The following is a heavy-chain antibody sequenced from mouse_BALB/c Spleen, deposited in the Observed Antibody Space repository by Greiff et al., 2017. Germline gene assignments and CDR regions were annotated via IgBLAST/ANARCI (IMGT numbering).Heavy chain of an antibody. Sequence: EVKLVESGGGLVQPGGSMKLSCVASGFTFSNYWMNWVRQSPEKGLEWVAEIRLKSNNYATHYAESVKGRFTISRDDSKSSVYLQMNNLRAEDTGIYYCTRSYYYGSSYAMDNRGQGTSDTVSS. CDR2: IRLKSNNYAT. CDR3: TRSYYYGSSYAMDN. J-gene: IGHJ4*01. D-gene: IGHD1-1*01. CDR1: GFTFSNYW. V-gene: IGHV6-6*02.